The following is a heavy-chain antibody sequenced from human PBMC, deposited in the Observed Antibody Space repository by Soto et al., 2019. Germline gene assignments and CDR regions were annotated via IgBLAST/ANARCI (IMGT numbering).Heavy chain of an antibody. Sequence: GYIYYSGSTNYNPSLKSRVTISVDTSKNQFSLKQSSVTAADTAVYYYARRYGDCLDYWGQGTLVTVSS. D-gene: IGHD4-17*01. V-gene: IGHV4-59*08. J-gene: IGHJ4*02. CDR3: ARRYGDCLDY. CDR2: IYYSGST.